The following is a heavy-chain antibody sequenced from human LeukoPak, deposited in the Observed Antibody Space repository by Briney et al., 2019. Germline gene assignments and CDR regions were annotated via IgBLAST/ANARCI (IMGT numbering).Heavy chain of an antibody. CDR2: ISSSSSTR. D-gene: IGHD3-9*01. Sequence: GGSLRLSCAASGFTFSNYNMNWVRQAPGKGLEWVSYISSSSSTRYYADSVRGRFTISRDNAKNSLYLQMNSLRAEDTAVYYCARVRYFDWFNFDYWGQGTLVTVSS. J-gene: IGHJ4*02. CDR1: GFTFSNYN. V-gene: IGHV3-48*04. CDR3: ARVRYFDWFNFDY.